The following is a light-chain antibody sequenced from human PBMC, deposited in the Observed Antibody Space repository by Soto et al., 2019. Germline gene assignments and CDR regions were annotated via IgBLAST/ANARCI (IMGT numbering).Light chain of an antibody. CDR1: SSDVGAYNY. CDR3: CSSEGIFYV. Sequence: QSVLTQPRSVSGSPGQSVTISCTGTSSDVGAYNYVSWYQKHPGKAPKLIIYDVSKRPSGVPDRFSGSKSGNTASLTISGLQAEDEADYYCCSSEGIFYVFGTGTKVTVL. J-gene: IGLJ1*01. CDR2: DVS. V-gene: IGLV2-11*01.